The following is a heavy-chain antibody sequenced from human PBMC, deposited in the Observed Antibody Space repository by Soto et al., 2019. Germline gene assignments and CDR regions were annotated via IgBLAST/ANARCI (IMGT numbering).Heavy chain of an antibody. CDR3: AKQEAYCGGDCPAHGMDV. V-gene: IGHV3-9*01. J-gene: IGHJ6*02. Sequence: GGSLRLSCAASGFTFDDYAMHWVRQAPGKGLEWVSGISWNSGSIGYADSVKGRFTISRDNAKNSLYLQMNSLRAEDTALYYCAKQEAYCGGDCPAHGMDVWGQGTTVTVS. D-gene: IGHD2-21*02. CDR2: ISWNSGSI. CDR1: GFTFDDYA.